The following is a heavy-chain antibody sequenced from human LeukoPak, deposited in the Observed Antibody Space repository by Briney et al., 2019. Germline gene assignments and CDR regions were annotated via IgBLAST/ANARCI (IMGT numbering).Heavy chain of an antibody. CDR2: ISSSGSYT. V-gene: IGHV3-11*06. CDR3: ARVRLNDILTGYYTGAYYFDY. CDR1: GFTFSDYY. Sequence: GGSLRLSCAASGFTFSDYYMSWLRQAPGKGLEGGSYISSSGSYTNYADSGKGRFTISRDNAKNSLYLQMNSLRAEDTAVYYCARVRLNDILTGYYTGAYYFDYWGQGTLVTVSS. D-gene: IGHD3-9*01. J-gene: IGHJ4*02.